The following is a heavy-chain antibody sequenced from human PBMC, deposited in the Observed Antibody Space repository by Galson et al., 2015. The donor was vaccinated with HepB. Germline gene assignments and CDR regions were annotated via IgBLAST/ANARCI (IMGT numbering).Heavy chain of an antibody. CDR3: ARGPRSSSWYASRYFDY. J-gene: IGHJ4*02. CDR2: INHSGST. V-gene: IGHV4-34*01. D-gene: IGHD6-13*01. Sequence: CAVYGGSFSGCYWSWIRQPPGKGLEWIGEINHSGSTNYNPSLKSRVTISVDTSKNQFSLKLSSVTAADTAVYYCARGPRSSSWYASRYFDYWGQGTLVTVSS. CDR1: GGSFSGCY.